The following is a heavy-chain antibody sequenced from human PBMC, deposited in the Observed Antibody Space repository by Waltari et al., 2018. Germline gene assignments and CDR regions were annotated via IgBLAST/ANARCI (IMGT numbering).Heavy chain of an antibody. Sequence: QAHLLQSGAEVKRPGASLRVSCEASGFIFTAYYLHWVRQAPGQGLEWMGWINPQNGGTNYAQKCQGRVIMTRDMSVKTVYRDLRRLGSDDTAIYYCARDGSPAASPHYYYYYIDVWGKGTTVTISS. CDR2: INPQNGGT. CDR3: ARDGSPAASPHYYYYYIDV. CDR1: GFIFTAYY. V-gene: IGHV1-2*02. D-gene: IGHD2-2*01. J-gene: IGHJ6*03.